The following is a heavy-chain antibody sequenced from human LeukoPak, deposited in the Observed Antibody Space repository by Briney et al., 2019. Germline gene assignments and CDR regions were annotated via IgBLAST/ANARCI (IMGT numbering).Heavy chain of an antibody. CDR2: INPNSGGT. CDR1: GYTFTGYY. CDR3: ARLYSGYGNYYYYMGV. D-gene: IGHD5-12*01. V-gene: IGHV1-2*02. J-gene: IGHJ6*03. Sequence: ASVKVSCKASGYTFTGYYMHWVRQAPGQGLEWMGWINPNSGGTNYAQKFQGRVTMTGDTSISTAYMELSSLRSDDTAVYYCARLYSGYGNYYYYMGVWGKGTTVTVSS.